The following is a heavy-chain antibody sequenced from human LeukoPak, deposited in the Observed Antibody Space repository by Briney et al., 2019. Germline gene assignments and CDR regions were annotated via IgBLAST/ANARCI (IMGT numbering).Heavy chain of an antibody. V-gene: IGHV1-8*01. J-gene: IGHJ6*02. CDR1: GYTFTSYD. D-gene: IGHD7-27*01. Sequence: ASVKVSCKASGYTFTSYDINWVRQATGQGLEWMGWMNPNSGNTGYAQKFQGRVTMTRNTSISTAYMELSSLRSEDTAVCYCARGPGDYYYYYGMDVWGQGTTVTVSS. CDR3: ARGPGDYYYYYGMDV. CDR2: MNPNSGNT.